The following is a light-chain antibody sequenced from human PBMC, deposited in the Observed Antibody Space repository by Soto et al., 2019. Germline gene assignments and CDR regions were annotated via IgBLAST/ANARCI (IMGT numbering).Light chain of an antibody. V-gene: IGKV1-27*01. CDR2: AAS. CDR3: QRYHSALLT. J-gene: IGKJ3*01. CDR1: QDIRNY. Sequence: DIQMTQSPSSLSASVGDRVTMTCRASQDIRNYVAWYQQKPGEVPKLLIYAASTLQSGVPARFSGGGFGTDFTLTISSLRPEDVTTYYCQRYHSALLTLGPGTKVYLK.